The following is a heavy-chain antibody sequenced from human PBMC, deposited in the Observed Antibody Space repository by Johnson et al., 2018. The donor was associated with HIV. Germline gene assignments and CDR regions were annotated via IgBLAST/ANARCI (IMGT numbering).Heavy chain of an antibody. V-gene: IGHV3-30*04. Sequence: VQLVESGGGVVQPGRSLRLSCAASGFTFSSYAMHWVRQAPGKGLEWVAVISYDGSNKYYADSVKGRFTISRDNSKNSLYLQMNSLRAEDTAVYYCARAVGAVGIWGQGTMVTVSS. CDR3: ARAVGAVGI. CDR1: GFTFSSYA. CDR2: ISYDGSNK. D-gene: IGHD1-26*01. J-gene: IGHJ3*02.